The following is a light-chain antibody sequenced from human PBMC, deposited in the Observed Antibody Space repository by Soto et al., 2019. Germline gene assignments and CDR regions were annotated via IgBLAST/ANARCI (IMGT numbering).Light chain of an antibody. J-gene: IGLJ1*01. CDR2: DDS. CDR1: NIGSKS. V-gene: IGLV3-21*02. CDR3: TSYTIKTTYV. Sequence: SYVMTQPPSVSVAPGQTAKISCGGNNIGSKSVHWYQQKPGQAPVLVIYDDSDRPSGIPDRFSGSKSGNTASLTISGLQAEDEADYYCTSYTIKTTYVFGTGTKLTVL.